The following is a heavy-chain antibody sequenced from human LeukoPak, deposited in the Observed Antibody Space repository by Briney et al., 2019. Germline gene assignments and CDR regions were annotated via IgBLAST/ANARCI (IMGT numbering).Heavy chain of an antibody. CDR1: GFTFSSYA. D-gene: IGHD3-16*01. CDR3: ARDGVHAFDI. V-gene: IGHV3-30*07. Sequence: PGRSLRLSCAASGFTFSSYAMHWVRQAPGKGLEWVAVISYDGSNKYYADSVKGRFTISRDNSKNTLYLQMNSLRAEDTAVYYCARDGVHAFDIWGQGTMVTVSS. J-gene: IGHJ3*02. CDR2: ISYDGSNK.